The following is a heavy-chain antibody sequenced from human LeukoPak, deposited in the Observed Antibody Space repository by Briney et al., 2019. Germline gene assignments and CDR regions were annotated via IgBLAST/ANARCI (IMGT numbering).Heavy chain of an antibody. CDR2: ISSSGNTI. Sequence: GGSLRLSCAASGFTISDYYMSWIRQAPGKGLEWVSYISSSGNTIYYADSVKGRFTISRDNARNSLHLQMNSLRADDPAAYYCAKNRGTTAGTFDYWGPGTLVTVSS. J-gene: IGHJ4*02. CDR3: AKNRGTTAGTFDY. CDR1: GFTISDYY. D-gene: IGHD2/OR15-2a*01. V-gene: IGHV3-11*01.